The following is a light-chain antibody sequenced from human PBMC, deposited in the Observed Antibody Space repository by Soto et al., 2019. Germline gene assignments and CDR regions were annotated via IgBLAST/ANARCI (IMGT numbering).Light chain of an antibody. V-gene: IGKV1-33*01. J-gene: IGKJ2*01. Sequence: DIQMTQSPSSLSASVGDRVTITCRASQDIGHYLNWYGHQPGNAPKLLIYDASKLKSGVSSRFSGSGSGTLFSLTISNLQPEDFATYSCQQYDHLPSTFGQGTKLEIK. CDR3: QQYDHLPST. CDR1: QDIGHY. CDR2: DAS.